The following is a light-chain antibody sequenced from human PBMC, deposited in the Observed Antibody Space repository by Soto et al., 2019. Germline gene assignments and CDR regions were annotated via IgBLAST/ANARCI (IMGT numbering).Light chain of an antibody. V-gene: IGKV1-5*03. J-gene: IGKJ4*01. CDR1: QSISSW. Sequence: SPPASTLSASVGDRVPLTWRASQSISSWLAWYQQKPGKAPKFLIFKASSLESGVPSRFSGSGSGTEFTLTISSLQPDDCATYYCQQYNSYSTVGGGTKVDIK. CDR2: KAS. CDR3: QQYNSYST.